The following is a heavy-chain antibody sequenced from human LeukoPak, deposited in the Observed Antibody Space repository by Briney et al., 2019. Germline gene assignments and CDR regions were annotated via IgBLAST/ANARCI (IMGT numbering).Heavy chain of an antibody. D-gene: IGHD6-19*01. CDR3: AKNGYSSGWSYDY. CDR2: ISGSGGST. CDR1: GFTFRNYT. V-gene: IGHV3-23*01. Sequence: PGGSLRLSCAASGFTFRNYTMTWVRQAPGKGLEWVSAISGSGGSTYYADSVKGRFTISRDNSKNTLYLQMNSLRAEDTAVYYCAKNGYSSGWSYDYWGQGTLVTVSS. J-gene: IGHJ4*02.